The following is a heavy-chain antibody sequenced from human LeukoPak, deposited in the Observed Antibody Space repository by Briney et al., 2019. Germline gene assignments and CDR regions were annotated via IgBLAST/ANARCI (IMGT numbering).Heavy chain of an antibody. CDR1: GFTFTDIY. J-gene: IGHJ5*02. V-gene: IGHV3-21*04. CDR2: ISPTSSYM. CDR3: VREADGGNSWFDT. Sequence: GGSLRLSCAASGFTFTDIYMSWVRQAPGKGMEWVLCISPTSSYMYYADSVKGRFTISRDNAKNSLYLQMNSLRAEGTALYYCVREADGGNSWFDTWGQGTLVTVSS. D-gene: IGHD4-23*01.